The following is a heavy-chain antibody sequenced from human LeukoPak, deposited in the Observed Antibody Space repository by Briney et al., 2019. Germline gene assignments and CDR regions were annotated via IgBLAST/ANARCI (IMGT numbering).Heavy chain of an antibody. Sequence: GASVKVSCKASGYTFTSYGISWVRQAPGQGLEWMGWISAYNGNTNYAQKLQGRVTMPTDASPRTAYMELRSLRSDDTAVYYCARDRVVEIQLWLRYYYYGMDVWGQGTTVTVSS. CDR1: GYTFTSYG. CDR2: ISAYNGNT. J-gene: IGHJ6*02. V-gene: IGHV1-18*01. D-gene: IGHD5-18*01. CDR3: ARDRVVEIQLWLRYYYYGMDV.